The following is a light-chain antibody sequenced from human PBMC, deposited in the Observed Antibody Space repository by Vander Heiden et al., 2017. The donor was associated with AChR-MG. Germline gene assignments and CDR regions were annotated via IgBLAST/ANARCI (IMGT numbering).Light chain of an antibody. CDR3: QQYNSYGLT. CDR1: QSINSW. Sequence: DIQMTQSPSTLSASIGDRVTITCRDTQSINSWLAWYQQKPGKAPKLLIYKASSLATGVPSRFSGSGYGTEFSLTISSLQPDDFATYYCQQYNSYGLTFGGGTTVEIK. J-gene: IGKJ4*01. V-gene: IGKV1-5*03. CDR2: KAS.